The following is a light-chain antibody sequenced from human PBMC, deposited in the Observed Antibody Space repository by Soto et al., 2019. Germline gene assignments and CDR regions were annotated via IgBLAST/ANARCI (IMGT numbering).Light chain of an antibody. V-gene: IGKV3-11*01. CDR3: QERNRWPRGT. Sequence: EVVLTQSPAILSLSPGERATLSCRASQSVSVNFAWYQHKPGQAPRPLIYSASDRAPGIPARFSGSGSGKDFTLNIRSLEPEDFAVYYCQERNRWPRGTLAAGTKVDIK. CDR1: QSVSVN. CDR2: SAS. J-gene: IGKJ4*01.